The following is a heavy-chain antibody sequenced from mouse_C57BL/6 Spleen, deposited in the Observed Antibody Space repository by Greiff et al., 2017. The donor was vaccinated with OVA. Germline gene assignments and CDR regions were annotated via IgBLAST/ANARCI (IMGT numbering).Heavy chain of an antibody. CDR2: ISGGGGNT. CDR1: GFTFSSYT. J-gene: IGHJ4*01. D-gene: IGHD2-2*01. CDR3: ARHYGYDLYYAMDY. Sequence: EVQGVESGGGLVKPGGSLKLSCAASGFTFSSYTMSWVRQTPEKRLEWVATISGGGGNTYYPDSVKGRFTISRDNAKNTLYLQMSSLRSEDTALYYCARHYGYDLYYAMDYWGQGTSVTVSS. V-gene: IGHV5-9*01.